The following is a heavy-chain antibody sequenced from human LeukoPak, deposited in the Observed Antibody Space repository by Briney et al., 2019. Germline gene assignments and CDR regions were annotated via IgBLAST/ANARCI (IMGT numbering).Heavy chain of an antibody. D-gene: IGHD5-24*01. CDR3: AKGPRGAEYFQH. CDR2: ISYDGSNK. Sequence: GESLKISCAASGFTFSSYGMHWVRQAPGKGLEWVAVISYDGSNKYYADSVKGRFTISRDNSKNTLYLQMNSLRAEDTAVYYCAKGPRGAEYFQHWGQGTLVTVSS. J-gene: IGHJ1*01. CDR1: GFTFSSYG. V-gene: IGHV3-30*18.